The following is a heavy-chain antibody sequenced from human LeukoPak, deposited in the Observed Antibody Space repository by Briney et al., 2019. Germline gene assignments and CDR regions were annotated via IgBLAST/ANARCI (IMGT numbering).Heavy chain of an antibody. V-gene: IGHV3-23*01. D-gene: IGHD3/OR15-3a*01. Sequence: GGSLRLSCTAYGFTFSSYAMSWVRQAPGKGLEWISAISGSGGSTYYADSVKGRFTISRDNSKNTLYLQMNSLRAEDTAVYYCAKNGAGLQLDWWDYWGQCTLVTVSS. CDR3: AKNGAGLQLDWWDY. CDR2: ISGSGGST. CDR1: GFTFSSYA. J-gene: IGHJ4*02.